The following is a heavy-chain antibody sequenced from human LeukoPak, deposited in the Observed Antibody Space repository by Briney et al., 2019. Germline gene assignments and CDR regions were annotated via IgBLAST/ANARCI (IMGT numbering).Heavy chain of an antibody. D-gene: IGHD3-22*01. V-gene: IGHV3-30*18. CDR1: GFTFSDYG. CDR3: AKDGHYSSGYY. Sequence: GGSLRLSCAASGFTFSDYGMHWVRQAPGKGLEWVALISYEGSYKNYADSVKGRFTISRDNSKNTLYLQMNSLRAEDTAVYYCAKDGHYSSGYYWGQGTLVTVSS. CDR2: ISYEGSYK. J-gene: IGHJ4*02.